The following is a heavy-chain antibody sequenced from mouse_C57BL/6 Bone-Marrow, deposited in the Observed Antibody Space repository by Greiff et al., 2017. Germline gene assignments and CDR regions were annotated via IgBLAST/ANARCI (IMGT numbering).Heavy chain of an antibody. D-gene: IGHD4-1*01. CDR1: GFTFSSYG. J-gene: IGHJ4*01. CDR3: ARLGFSDAMDY. Sequence: EVKLVESGGDLVKPGGSLKLSCAASGFTFSSYGMSWVRQTPDKRLEWVATISSGGSYTYYPDSVKGRFTISRDNAKNTLYLQMSGLKAEDTAMYYCARLGFSDAMDYWGQGTSVTVSS. CDR2: ISSGGSYT. V-gene: IGHV5-6*02.